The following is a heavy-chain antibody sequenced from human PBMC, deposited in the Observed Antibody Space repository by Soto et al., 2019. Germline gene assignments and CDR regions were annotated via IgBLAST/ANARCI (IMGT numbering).Heavy chain of an antibody. V-gene: IGHV1-69*04. J-gene: IGHJ6*03. Sequence: SVKVSCKASGGTFSNYTISWVRQAPGQGLEWMGTIIPILGIANYAQKFQGRVTITADKSTSTAYMELSSLRSEDTAVYYCARDKGQSYYGSGVLGDYYYYYMDVWGKGTTVTVSS. D-gene: IGHD3-10*01. CDR2: IIPILGIA. CDR1: GGTFSNYT. CDR3: ARDKGQSYYGSGVLGDYYYYYMDV.